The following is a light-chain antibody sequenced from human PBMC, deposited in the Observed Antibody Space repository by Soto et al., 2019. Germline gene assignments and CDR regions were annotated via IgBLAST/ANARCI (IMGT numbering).Light chain of an antibody. CDR1: SSNIGSNY. CDR2: RNN. J-gene: IGLJ2*01. Sequence: QSVLTQPPSASGTPGQRVTISCSGSSSNIGSNYVYWYQQLPGTAPKLLIYRNNQRPSGVPDRFSGSKSGTSASLAISGLRSEDEADYYCAAWDESLSGLVFGGGTQLTVL. V-gene: IGLV1-47*01. CDR3: AAWDESLSGLV.